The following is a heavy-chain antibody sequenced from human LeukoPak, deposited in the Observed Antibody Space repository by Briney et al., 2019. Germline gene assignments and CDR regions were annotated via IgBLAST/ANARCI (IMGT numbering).Heavy chain of an antibody. CDR2: IYYSGST. V-gene: IGHV4-59*01. CDR3: ARVRDGYSYDAFDI. J-gene: IGHJ3*02. D-gene: IGHD5-24*01. CDR1: GGSISSYY. Sequence: PSETLSLTCTVSGGSISSYYWSWIRQPPGKGLEWIGYIYYSGSTNYNPSLKSRVTISVDTSKNQFSLKLSSVTAADTAVYYCARVRDGYSYDAFDIWGQGTMVTVSS.